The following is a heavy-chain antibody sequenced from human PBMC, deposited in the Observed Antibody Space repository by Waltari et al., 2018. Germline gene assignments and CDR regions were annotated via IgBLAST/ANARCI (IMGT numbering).Heavy chain of an antibody. V-gene: IGHV3-33*01. CDR2: IWYDGSNK. CDR3: ASESPGAMERNDAFYI. D-gene: IGHD5-18*01. Sequence: SSYGMHWVRQAPGKGLEWVAVIWYDGSNKYYADSVKGRFTISRDNSKNTLYLQMNSLRAEDTAVYYCASESPGAMERNDAFYIWGQGTMVTVSS. CDR1: SSYG. J-gene: IGHJ3*02.